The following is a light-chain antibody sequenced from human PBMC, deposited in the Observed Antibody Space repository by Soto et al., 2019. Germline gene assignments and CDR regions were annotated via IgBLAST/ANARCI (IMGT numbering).Light chain of an antibody. V-gene: IGLV2-14*01. J-gene: IGLJ1*01. CDR3: SSYTTINYV. CDR2: EVS. Sequence: QSVLTQPASVSGSPGQSITISCTGASTDVGDYDYVSWYQHRPGKAPKLIIYEVSNRPSGVSNRFSGSKSGNTASLTISALQAEDEADYYCSSYTTINYVFGTGTKLTVL. CDR1: STDVGDYDY.